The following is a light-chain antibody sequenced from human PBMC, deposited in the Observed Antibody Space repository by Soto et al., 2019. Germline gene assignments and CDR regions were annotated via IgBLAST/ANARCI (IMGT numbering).Light chain of an antibody. Sequence: EIVLTQSPATLSLSPGERATLSCRASQSVSSYLAWYQQKPGQAPRLLIYVASNRATGIPARFSGSGSGTDFPLTISSLEPEDFAVYYCQQRSNWPPYTFGQGTKLEIK. V-gene: IGKV3-11*01. CDR2: VAS. CDR1: QSVSSY. CDR3: QQRSNWPPYT. J-gene: IGKJ2*01.